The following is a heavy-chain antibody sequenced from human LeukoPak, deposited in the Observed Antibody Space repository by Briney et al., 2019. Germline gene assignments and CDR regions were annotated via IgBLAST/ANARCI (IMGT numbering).Heavy chain of an antibody. J-gene: IGHJ6*03. CDR2: ISSSSKYI. D-gene: IGHD6-13*01. CDR3: ARDYGIGVAAAENYYMDV. CDR1: EFTFSSYN. Sequence: GESLRLSCAASEFTFSSYNMNWVRQAPGKGLEWVSYISSSSKYIYYADSVKGRFTISRDNAKNSLYLQMNSLRAEDTAVYYCARDYGIGVAAAENYYMDVWGKGTTVTVSS. V-gene: IGHV3-21*01.